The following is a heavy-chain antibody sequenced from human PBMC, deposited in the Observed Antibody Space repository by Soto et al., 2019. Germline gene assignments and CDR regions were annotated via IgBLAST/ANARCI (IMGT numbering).Heavy chain of an antibody. D-gene: IGHD3-22*01. Sequence: GGSLRLSCAASGFTFSSYAMSWVRQAPGKGLEWVSAISGSGGGTYYADSVKGRFTISRDNSKNTLYLQMNSLRVEDTAVYYCAKDLVRVTMIVVVINAFHIWGQGTMVTVSS. J-gene: IGHJ3*02. CDR2: ISGSGGGT. V-gene: IGHV3-23*01. CDR3: AKDLVRVTMIVVVINAFHI. CDR1: GFTFSSYA.